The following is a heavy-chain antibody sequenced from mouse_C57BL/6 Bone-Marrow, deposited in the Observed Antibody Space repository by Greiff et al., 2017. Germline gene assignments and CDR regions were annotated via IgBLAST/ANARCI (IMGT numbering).Heavy chain of an antibody. CDR1: GFTFSDYG. J-gene: IGHJ2*01. V-gene: IGHV5-17*01. CDR2: ISSGSSTF. CDR3: ASLWEGY. D-gene: IGHD4-1*01. Sequence: EVKLMESGGGLVKPGGSLKLSCAASGFTFSDYGMHWVRQAPEKGLEWVAYISSGSSTFYYADTVKGRFTISRDNAKNTLFLQMTSLGSEDTALYYCASLWEGYWGQGTTLTVSS.